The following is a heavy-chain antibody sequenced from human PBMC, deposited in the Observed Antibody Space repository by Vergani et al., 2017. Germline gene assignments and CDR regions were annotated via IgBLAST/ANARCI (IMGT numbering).Heavy chain of an antibody. D-gene: IGHD3-16*01. V-gene: IGHV4-61*02. CDR2: IYTSGST. Sequence: QVQLQESGPGLVKPSQTLSLTCTVSGGSISSGSYYWSWIRQPAGKGLEWIGRIYTSGSTNYNPSLKSRVTISVNTAKTQFSLKLSSVTAADTAVYYCAREALYDYVWGSSLDYWGQGTLVTVSS. CDR3: AREALYDYVWGSSLDY. CDR1: GGSISSGSYY. J-gene: IGHJ4*02.